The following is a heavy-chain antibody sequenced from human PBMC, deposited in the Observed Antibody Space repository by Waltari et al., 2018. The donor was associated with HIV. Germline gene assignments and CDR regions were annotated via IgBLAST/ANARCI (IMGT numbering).Heavy chain of an antibody. J-gene: IGHJ3*02. D-gene: IGHD2-2*01. CDR1: GFTFSSYA. CDR2: ISGSCVST. Sequence: EVQLLASGGGLVQPGGSLRLSCAASGFTFSSYAMSWVRQAPGKGLEWVSAISGSCVSTYYADSVKGRFTISRDKSKNTLYLQMNSLRAEDTAVYYCATDIVVVPAARKDAFDIWGQGTMVTVSS. V-gene: IGHV3-23*01. CDR3: ATDIVVVPAARKDAFDI.